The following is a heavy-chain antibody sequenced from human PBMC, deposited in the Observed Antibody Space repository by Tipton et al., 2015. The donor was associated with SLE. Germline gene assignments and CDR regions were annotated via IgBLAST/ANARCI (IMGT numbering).Heavy chain of an antibody. CDR3: ARGIADYMDV. D-gene: IGHD6-13*01. Sequence: TLSLTCTASGGSISSYYWSWIRQPPGKGLEWIGYIYYSGSTNYNPSLKSRVTISVDTSKNQFSLKLSSVTAADTAVYYCARGIADYMDVWGKGTTVTVSS. CDR2: IYYSGST. J-gene: IGHJ6*03. CDR1: GGSISSYY. V-gene: IGHV4-59*01.